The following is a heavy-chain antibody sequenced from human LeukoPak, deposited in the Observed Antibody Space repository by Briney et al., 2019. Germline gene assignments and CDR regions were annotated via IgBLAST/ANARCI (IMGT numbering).Heavy chain of an antibody. CDR3: AKAPVTTCSGAYCYPFDY. V-gene: IGHV3-74*01. CDR1: GFSFSVYW. Sequence: PGGSLRLSCAASGFSFSVYWMHWVRQAPGKGPVWVSRIKTDGSITDYADFVKGRFTISRDNSKNTLYLQMNSLRAEDTAVYYCAKAPVTTCSGAYCYPFDYWSQGTLVTVSS. CDR2: IKTDGSIT. J-gene: IGHJ4*02. D-gene: IGHD2-15*01.